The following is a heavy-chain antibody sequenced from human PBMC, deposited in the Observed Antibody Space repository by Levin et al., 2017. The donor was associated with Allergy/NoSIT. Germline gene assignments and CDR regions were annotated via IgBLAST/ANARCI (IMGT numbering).Heavy chain of an antibody. CDR3: ARDPSSSTHYYYYGMDV. CDR1: GFTFSSYA. CDR2: ISYDGSNK. J-gene: IGHJ6*02. D-gene: IGHD2-2*01. Sequence: GGSLRLSCAASGFTFSSYAMHWVRQAPGKGLEWVAVISYDGSNKYYADSVKGRFTISRDNSKNTLYLQMNSLRAEDTAVYYCARDPSSSTHYYYYGMDVWGQGTTVTVSS. V-gene: IGHV3-30*04.